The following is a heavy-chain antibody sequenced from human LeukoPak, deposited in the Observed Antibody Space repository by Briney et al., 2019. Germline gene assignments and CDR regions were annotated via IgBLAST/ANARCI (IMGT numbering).Heavy chain of an antibody. V-gene: IGHV4-39*01. CDR3: VRHDGRGGATMGAFDP. CDR1: AASISSSSHH. CDR2: VYYGRTT. J-gene: IGHJ5*02. D-gene: IGHD4/OR15-4a*01. Sequence: SETLSLTCTVSAASISSSSHHWGWIRQSPGKGLEWIGSVYYGRTTYYSPSLDSRVTISLDTSANQFSLQLNSVTAADTAVYYCVRHDGRGGATMGAFDPWGQGPLVTVSS.